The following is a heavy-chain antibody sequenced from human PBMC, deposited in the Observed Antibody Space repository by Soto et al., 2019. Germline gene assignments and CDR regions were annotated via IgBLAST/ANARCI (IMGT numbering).Heavy chain of an antibody. D-gene: IGHD6-19*01. CDR3: AKVLHGGYDSEY. Sequence: EVHLVESGGGVVQPGGSLRLSCAASGFTFSEYWMHWGRQVPGKRLEWVSRIQSDGSSISYAGSVKGRLTISRDNAKNTLDLTISRRTAEDAAVYFCAKVLHGGYDSEYWGQGTLVTVSA. V-gene: IGHV3-74*01. J-gene: IGHJ4*02. CDR1: GFTFSEYW. CDR2: IQSDGSSI.